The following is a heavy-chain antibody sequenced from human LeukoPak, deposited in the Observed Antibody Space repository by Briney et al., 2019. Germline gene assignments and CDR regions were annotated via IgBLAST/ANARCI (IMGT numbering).Heavy chain of an antibody. CDR1: GLTFSINA. Sequence: GGSLRLSCAASGLTFSINAMSWVRQAPGKGLEWVSAISGSGGSTYYADSVKGRFTISRDNSKNTVYLQMNSLRGEDTAIYYCAKGGSSWYPHAFDIWGQGTMVTVSS. CDR3: AKGGSSWYPHAFDI. V-gene: IGHV3-23*01. CDR2: ISGSGGST. J-gene: IGHJ3*02. D-gene: IGHD6-13*01.